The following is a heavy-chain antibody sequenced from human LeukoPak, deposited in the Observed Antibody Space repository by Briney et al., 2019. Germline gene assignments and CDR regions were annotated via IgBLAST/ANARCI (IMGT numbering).Heavy chain of an antibody. Sequence: PGGSLRLSCAASGFSFSSYGMSWVRHAPGKGLEWVSAISGTGGSTYYADSVKGRFTISRDNSKSTLYLEMNSLTAEDTAVYYCAKDSDSSGYYSFDYWGQGTLVTVSS. J-gene: IGHJ4*02. V-gene: IGHV3-23*01. CDR3: AKDSDSSGYYSFDY. CDR1: GFSFSSYG. D-gene: IGHD3-22*01. CDR2: ISGTGGST.